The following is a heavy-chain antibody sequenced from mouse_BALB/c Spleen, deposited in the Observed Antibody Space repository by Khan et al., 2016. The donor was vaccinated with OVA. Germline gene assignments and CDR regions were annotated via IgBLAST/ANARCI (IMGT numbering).Heavy chain of an antibody. J-gene: IGHJ2*01. CDR2: IDPANGNT. D-gene: IGHD1-2*01. V-gene: IGHV14-3*02. Sequence: EVKLEVSGAELVKPGASVKLSCTASGFNIKDTYMHWVKQRPEQGLEWIGRIDPANGNTKYDPKFQGKATITADTSSNTAYLQLSSLTSEDTAVYYCARTNYYGYINYWGQGTTLTVSS. CDR3: ARTNYYGYINY. CDR1: GFNIKDTY.